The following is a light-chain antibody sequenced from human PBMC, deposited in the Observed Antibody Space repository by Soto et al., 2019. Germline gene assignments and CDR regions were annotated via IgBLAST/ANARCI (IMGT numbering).Light chain of an antibody. V-gene: IGKV3D-15*01. CDR1: QSVGSN. CDR3: QQYNNWPRT. CDR2: GAS. J-gene: IGKJ1*01. Sequence: EIVMTQSPVTLSVSPGESATLSCRASQSVGSNLAWYQQRPGQAPRLLIYGASTRATGIPVRFSGSGSGTEFTLPISGLQSEDFGVYYCQQYNNWPRTFGQGTKVDI.